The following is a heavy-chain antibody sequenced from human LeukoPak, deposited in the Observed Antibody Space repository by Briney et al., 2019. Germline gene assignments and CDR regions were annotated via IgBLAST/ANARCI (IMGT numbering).Heavy chain of an antibody. Sequence: GGSLRLSCAASGFTFSSYAMHWVRRAPGKALEWVATISSDGGNRYYSDSVKGRFTISRDNSKNTLYLQMNSLRPEDTAVFHCARGRAVTGSTIIDYWGQGTLVTVSS. CDR1: GFTFSSYA. CDR2: ISSDGGNR. V-gene: IGHV3-30-3*01. J-gene: IGHJ4*02. CDR3: ARGRAVTGSTIIDY. D-gene: IGHD6-19*01.